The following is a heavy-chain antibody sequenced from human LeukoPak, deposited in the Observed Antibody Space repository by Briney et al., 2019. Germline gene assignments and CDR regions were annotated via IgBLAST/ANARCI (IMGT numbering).Heavy chain of an antibody. CDR2: ISSSSSYI. Sequence: GGSLRLSCAASGFTFSSYSMNWVRQAPGKGLEWVSSISSSSSYIYYADSVKGRFTISRDNAKNSLYLQMNSLRAEDTAVYYCARDRVRYSSSPTWGYWGQGTLVTVSS. CDR3: ARDRVRYSSSPTWGY. CDR1: GFTFSSYS. D-gene: IGHD6-6*01. J-gene: IGHJ4*02. V-gene: IGHV3-21*01.